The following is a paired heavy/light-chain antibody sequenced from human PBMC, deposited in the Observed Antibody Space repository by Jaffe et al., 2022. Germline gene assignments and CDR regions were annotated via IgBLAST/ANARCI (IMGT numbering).Heavy chain of an antibody. Sequence: EVQLLESGGTLVQPGGSLRLSCAASGFTFGAYAMNWVRQAPGKGLEWVSAITGSSASVYYSHSVKGRFTISRDNSMNTLYLYMHSLRAEDTGIYYCAKEGGDYGDHPFDYWGQGTLVTVSS. CDR2: ITGSSASV. V-gene: IGHV3-23*01. CDR1: GFTFGAYA. D-gene: IGHD4-17*01. J-gene: IGHJ4*02. CDR3: AKEGGDYGDHPFDY.
Light chain of an antibody. J-gene: IGLJ3*02. V-gene: IGLV1-44*01. CDR2: STN. CDR1: SSNIGIKT. CDR3: AAWDDALSGWV. Sequence: QSVLTQPPSASGTPGQTVTISCSGSSSNIGIKTVHWYQQVPGTAPKLLIYSTNKWPSGVPDRFSGSKSGTSASLAISGLQSEDEADYYCAAWDDALSGWVFGGGTKLTVL.